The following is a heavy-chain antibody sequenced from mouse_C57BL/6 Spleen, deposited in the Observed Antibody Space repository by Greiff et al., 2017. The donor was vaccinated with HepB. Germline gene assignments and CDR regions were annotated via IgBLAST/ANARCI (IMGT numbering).Heavy chain of an antibody. Sequence: QVQLQQSGAELARPGASVKMSCKASGYTFTSYTMHWVKQRPGQGLEWIGYINPSSGYTKYNQKFKDKATLTADKSSSTAYMQLSSLTSEDSAVYYCARWSYYAMDYWGQGTSVTVSS. CDR3: ARWSYYAMDY. CDR2: INPSSGYT. CDR1: GYTFTSYT. J-gene: IGHJ4*01. V-gene: IGHV1-4*01.